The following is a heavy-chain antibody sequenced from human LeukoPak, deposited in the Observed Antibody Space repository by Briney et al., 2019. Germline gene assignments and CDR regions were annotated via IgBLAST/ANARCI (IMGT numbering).Heavy chain of an antibody. CDR2: IKKDGSQN. V-gene: IGHV3-7*01. CDR3: ATEHYGSLAG. CDR1: GFTFSSYW. Sequence: GGSLRLSCAASGFTFSSYWMSWVRQAPGKGLEWVANIKKDGSQNYYVDSVKGRFTISKDNARNSLYLQMNSLRAEDTAVYYCATEHYGSLAGWGQGTLVTVSS. D-gene: IGHD2-15*01. J-gene: IGHJ4*02.